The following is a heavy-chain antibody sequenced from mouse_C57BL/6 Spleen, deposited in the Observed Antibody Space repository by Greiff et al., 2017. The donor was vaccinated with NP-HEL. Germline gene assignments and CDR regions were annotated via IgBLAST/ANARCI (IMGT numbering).Heavy chain of an antibody. Sequence: DVKLVESEGGLVQPGSSMKLSCTASGFTFSDYYMAWVRQVPEKGLEWVANINYDGSSTYYLDSLKSRFIISRDNAKNILYLQMSSLKSEDTATYYCARGYGSSFPAFDYWGQGTTLTVSS. V-gene: IGHV5-16*01. J-gene: IGHJ2*01. D-gene: IGHD1-1*01. CDR2: INYDGSST. CDR1: GFTFSDYY. CDR3: ARGYGSSFPAFDY.